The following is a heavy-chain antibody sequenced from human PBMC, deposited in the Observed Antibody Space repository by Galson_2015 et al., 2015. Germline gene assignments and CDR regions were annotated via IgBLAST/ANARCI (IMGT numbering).Heavy chain of an antibody. J-gene: IGHJ3*01. Sequence: SLRLSCAASGFTFSSYGMHWVRQAPGKGLEWVAVISYDGSNKYYADSVKGRFTISRDNSKNTLYLQMNSLRAEDTAVYYCATGYCSSTSCYAPFGVWGQGTMVTVSS. V-gene: IGHV3-30*03. D-gene: IGHD2-2*01. CDR2: ISYDGSNK. CDR3: ATGYCSSTSCYAPFGV. CDR1: GFTFSSYG.